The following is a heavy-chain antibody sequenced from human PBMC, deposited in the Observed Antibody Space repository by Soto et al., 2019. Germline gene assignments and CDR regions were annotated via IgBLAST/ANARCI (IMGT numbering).Heavy chain of an antibody. J-gene: IGHJ6*02. CDR1: GGSLSGYY. V-gene: IGHV4-34*01. CDR3: ARLPGTGDDYYYGMDV. CDR2: INHSGST. D-gene: IGHD7-27*01. Sequence: ASETLSLTCAVYGGSLSGYYWSWIRQPPGKGLEWIGEINHSGSTNYNPSLKSRVTISVDTSKNQFSLKLSSVTAADTAVYYCARLPGTGDDYYYGMDVWGQGTTVTVSS.